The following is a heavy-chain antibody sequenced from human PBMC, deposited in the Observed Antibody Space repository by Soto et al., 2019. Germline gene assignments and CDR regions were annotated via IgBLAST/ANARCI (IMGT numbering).Heavy chain of an antibody. Sequence: QVQLVQSGAEVKKPGASVKVSCKASGYTFTSYGISWVRQAPGQGLEWMGWISAYNGNTNYAQKLQGRVTMTTDTSRSKVYMELRSLSSDDTAVYYCARASGSSYWFDPWGQGTLVTVSS. V-gene: IGHV1-18*01. D-gene: IGHD1-26*01. CDR3: ARASGSSYWFDP. CDR1: GYTFTSYG. J-gene: IGHJ5*02. CDR2: ISAYNGNT.